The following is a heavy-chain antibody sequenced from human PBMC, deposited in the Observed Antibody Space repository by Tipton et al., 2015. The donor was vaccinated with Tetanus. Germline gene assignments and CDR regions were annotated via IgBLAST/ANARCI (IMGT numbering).Heavy chain of an antibody. CDR1: GFTFSSYA. J-gene: IGHJ3*02. Sequence: SLRLSCAASGFTFSSYAMSWVRQAPGKGLEWVSAISGSGGSTYYADSVKGLFTISRDNSKNTPYLQMNSLRAEDTAVYYCAKTIVVVTAESAFDIWGQGTMVTVSS. D-gene: IGHD2-21*02. V-gene: IGHV3-23*01. CDR3: AKTIVVVTAESAFDI. CDR2: ISGSGGST.